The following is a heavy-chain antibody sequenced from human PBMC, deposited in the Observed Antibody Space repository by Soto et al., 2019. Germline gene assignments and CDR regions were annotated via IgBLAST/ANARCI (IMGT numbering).Heavy chain of an antibody. CDR2: INAGNGNT. D-gene: IGHD6-13*01. V-gene: IGHV1-3*01. Sequence: ASVKVSCKASGYTFTSYAMHWVRQAPGQRLEWMGWINAGNGNTKYSQKFQGRVTITRDTSASTAYMELSSLRSEDTAVYYCARAHIAAAGTGFDYWGQGTLVTVSS. J-gene: IGHJ4*02. CDR1: GYTFTSYA. CDR3: ARAHIAAAGTGFDY.